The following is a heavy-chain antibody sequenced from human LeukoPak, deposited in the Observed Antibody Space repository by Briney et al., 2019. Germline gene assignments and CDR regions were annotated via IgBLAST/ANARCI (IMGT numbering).Heavy chain of an antibody. CDR3: ARDGTFYGGNEN. D-gene: IGHD4-23*01. Sequence: GGSLRLSCAASGFTVSSNYLSWVRQAPGKGLEWVSVIYSGGSTYYADSVKGRFTISRDNSKNTLYLQMNSLRAEDTAVYYCARDGTFYGGNENWGQGTLVTVSS. CDR2: IYSGGST. V-gene: IGHV3-53*01. J-gene: IGHJ4*02. CDR1: GFTVSSNY.